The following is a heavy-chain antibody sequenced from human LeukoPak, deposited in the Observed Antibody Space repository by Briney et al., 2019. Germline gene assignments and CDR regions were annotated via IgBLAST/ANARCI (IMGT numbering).Heavy chain of an antibody. CDR1: GYTFTGYY. V-gene: IGHV1-2*02. J-gene: IGHJ5*02. CDR2: INPNSGGT. D-gene: IGHD6-13*01. Sequence: ASVKVSCKASGYTFTGYYMHWVRQAPGQGLEWMGWINPNSGGTNYAQKFQGRVTMTRDTSISTAYMELSRLRSDDTAVYYCARRPRIAAAKASWFDPWGQGTLVTVSS. CDR3: ARRPRIAAAKASWFDP.